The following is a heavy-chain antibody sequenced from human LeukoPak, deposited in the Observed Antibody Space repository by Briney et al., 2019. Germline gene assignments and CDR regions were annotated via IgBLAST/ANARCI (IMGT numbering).Heavy chain of an antibody. J-gene: IGHJ4*02. CDR2: INHSGTT. V-gene: IGHV4-34*01. Sequence: PSGTLSLTCAVYGGSFSDYYWNWIRQSPGKGLEWIGEINHSGTTNYNPSLKSRVTISVDTSKNQFSLKLSSVTAADTAVYYCARAVVGATKGGLDYWGQGTLVTVSS. CDR3: ARAVVGATKGGLDY. CDR1: GGSFSDYY. D-gene: IGHD1-26*01.